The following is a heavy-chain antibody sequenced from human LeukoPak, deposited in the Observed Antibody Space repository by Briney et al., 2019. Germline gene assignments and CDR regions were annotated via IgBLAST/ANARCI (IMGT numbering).Heavy chain of an antibody. CDR1: GFTFSSYW. CDR3: ARDNHPYYYGSGTYN. J-gene: IGHJ4*02. Sequence: GGSLRLSCAASGFTFSSYWMHWVRQAPGKGLVWVSRINSDGSSTSYADSVKGRFTISRDNAKNTLYLQMNSLRAEDTAVYYCARDNHPYYYGSGTYNWGQGTLVTVSS. D-gene: IGHD3-10*01. V-gene: IGHV3-74*01. CDR2: INSDGSST.